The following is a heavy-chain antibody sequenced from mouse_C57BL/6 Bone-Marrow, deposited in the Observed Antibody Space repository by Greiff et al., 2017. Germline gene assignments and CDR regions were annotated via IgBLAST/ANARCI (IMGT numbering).Heavy chain of an antibody. CDR1: GYTFTSYW. CDR3: GGDYYGPGYYSYC. V-gene: IGHV1-72*01. CDR2: IDPNSGGT. D-gene: IGHD1-2*01. Sequence: VQLQQPGAELVKPGASVKLSCKASGYTFTSYWMHWVKQRPGRGLEWIGRIDPNSGGTKYNEKFKSKATLTVDKPSSTAYMQLSSLPSADSAVYYCGGDYYGPGYYSYCWAQGTTLSVSS. J-gene: IGHJ2*01.